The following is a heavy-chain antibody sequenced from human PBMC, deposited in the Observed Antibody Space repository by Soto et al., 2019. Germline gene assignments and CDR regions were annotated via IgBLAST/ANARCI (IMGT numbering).Heavy chain of an antibody. Sequence: QVQLVQSGAEVKKPGASVKVSCKASGYTFTSYGISWVRQAPGQGLEWMGWISAYNGNTNYAQKLQSRVTMITDTATSTAYMELRSLRSDDTAVYYCARGGYSYGYWSGRNWFDPWGQGTLVTVAS. CDR2: ISAYNGNT. CDR1: GYTFTSYG. D-gene: IGHD5-18*01. V-gene: IGHV1-18*04. CDR3: ARGGYSYGYWSGRNWFDP. J-gene: IGHJ5*02.